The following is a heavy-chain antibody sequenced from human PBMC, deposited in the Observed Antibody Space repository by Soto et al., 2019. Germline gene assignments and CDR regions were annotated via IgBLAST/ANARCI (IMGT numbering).Heavy chain of an antibody. V-gene: IGHV3-23*01. J-gene: IGHJ6*03. CDR1: GFTFSSYA. CDR2: ISGSGGST. D-gene: IGHD3-10*01. Sequence: EVQLLESGGGLVQPGGSLRLSCAASGFTFSSYAMSWVRQAPGKGLEWVSAISGSGGSTYYADSVKGRFTISRDNSKNTLYLQMNSLRAEDTAVYYCAKDYHGSEFYCYYYYMDVWGKGTTVTVSS. CDR3: AKDYHGSEFYCYYYYMDV.